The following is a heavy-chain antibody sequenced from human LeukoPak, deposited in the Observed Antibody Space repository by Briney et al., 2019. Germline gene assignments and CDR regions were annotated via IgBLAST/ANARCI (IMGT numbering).Heavy chain of an antibody. CDR2: IKQDGSEK. Sequence: PGGSLRLSCAASGFTFSSYWMSWVRQAPGKGLEWVANIKQDGSEKYYVDSVKGRFTISRDNAENSLYLQMNSLRAEDTAVYYCAREEWELLRYYYYYMDVWGKGTTVTVSS. V-gene: IGHV3-7*01. CDR1: GFTFSSYW. CDR3: AREEWELLRYYYYYMDV. D-gene: IGHD1-26*01. J-gene: IGHJ6*03.